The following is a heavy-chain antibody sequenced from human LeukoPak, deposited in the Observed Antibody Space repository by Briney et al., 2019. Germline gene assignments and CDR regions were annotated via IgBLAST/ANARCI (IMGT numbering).Heavy chain of an antibody. CDR3: ARAKDGYNWGGYYFDY. V-gene: IGHV1-8*03. Sequence: ASVKVSCKASGYTFTRYDINWVRQATGQGLEWMGWMNPKSGNTGHAQKFQGRVTITRDTSISTVYMELSSLRSEDTAVYYCARAKDGYNWGGYYFDYWGQGTLVTVSS. D-gene: IGHD5-24*01. CDR1: GYTFTRYD. CDR2: MNPKSGNT. J-gene: IGHJ4*02.